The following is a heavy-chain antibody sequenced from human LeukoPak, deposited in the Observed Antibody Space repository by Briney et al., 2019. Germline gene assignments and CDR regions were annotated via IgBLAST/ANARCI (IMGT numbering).Heavy chain of an antibody. V-gene: IGHV3-48*02. CDR1: GFTFGSYS. CDR2: ISCSSSTI. D-gene: IGHD3-22*01. J-gene: IGHJ4*02. CDR3: ARGYYYYDSSAYYGYFDY. Sequence: GGSLRLSCAASGFTFGSYSMNWVRQAPGKGLEWVSYISCSSSTIYYADSVKGRFTISRDNAKNSLYLHMNSLRDEDTAVYYCARGYYYYDSSAYYGYFDYWGQGTLVTVSS.